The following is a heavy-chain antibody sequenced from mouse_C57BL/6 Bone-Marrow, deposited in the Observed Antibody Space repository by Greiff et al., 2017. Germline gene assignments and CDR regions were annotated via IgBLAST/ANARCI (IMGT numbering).Heavy chain of an antibody. V-gene: IGHV2-2*01. Sequence: VKLKESGPGLVQPSQSLPITCTVSCFSLTSYGVHWVRQSPGKGLEWLGVIWRGGSTDYNAAFIPRLSISEDNSKSQVFLQMSSLQADDAAVYYCAREGYGTDYWGQGATLTVSS. CDR2: IWRGGST. J-gene: IGHJ2*01. CDR3: AREGYGTDY. CDR1: CFSLTSYG. D-gene: IGHD1-1*01.